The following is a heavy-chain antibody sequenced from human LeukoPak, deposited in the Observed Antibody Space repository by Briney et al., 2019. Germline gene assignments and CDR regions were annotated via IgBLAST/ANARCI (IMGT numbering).Heavy chain of an antibody. CDR1: GYTFTSYY. CDR2: INPSGGST. CDR3: ARETLGVTAFDI. D-gene: IGHD2-21*02. Sequence: WASVKVSCKASGYTFTSYYMHWVRQAPGQGLEWMGIINPSGGSTSYAQKFQGRVTMTRDMSTSTVYMELNSLRAEDTAVYYCARETLGVTAFDIWGQGTMVTVSS. J-gene: IGHJ3*02. V-gene: IGHV1-46*01.